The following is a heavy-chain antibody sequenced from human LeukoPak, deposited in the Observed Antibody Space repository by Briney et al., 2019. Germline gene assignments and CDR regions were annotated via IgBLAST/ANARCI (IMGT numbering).Heavy chain of an antibody. Sequence: PSETLSLTCTVSGGSISSYYRSWIRQPPGKGLEYIRYIYYTGITNYNPSLKSRVTISVDTSKNQFSLKLSSVTAADTAVYYCASRYTRTPPHYYYYYMDVWGKGTTVTVSS. CDR3: ASRYTRTPPHYYYYYMDV. J-gene: IGHJ6*03. CDR2: IYYTGIT. CDR1: GGSISSYY. V-gene: IGHV4-59*12. D-gene: IGHD2-2*01.